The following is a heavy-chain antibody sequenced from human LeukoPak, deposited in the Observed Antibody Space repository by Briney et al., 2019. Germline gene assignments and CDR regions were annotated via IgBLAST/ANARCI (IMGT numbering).Heavy chain of an antibody. CDR2: ISSSGSTT. CDR1: GFTFSDYY. J-gene: IGHJ4*02. Sequence: PGGSLRLSCAASGFTFSDYYMSWIRQTPGRGLEWLSYISSSGSTTWYADSVKGRFTISRDNAKNSLYLQMNSLRAEDTGVYYCARDPLDGGNSHFDHWGQGSLVTVSS. V-gene: IGHV3-11*04. D-gene: IGHD4-23*01. CDR3: ARDPLDGGNSHFDH.